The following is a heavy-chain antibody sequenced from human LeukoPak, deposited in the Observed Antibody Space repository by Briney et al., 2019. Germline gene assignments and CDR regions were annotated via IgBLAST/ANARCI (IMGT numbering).Heavy chain of an antibody. V-gene: IGHV3-23*01. CDR3: AKEGPNKGGITMTPYYFYY. D-gene: IGHD3-22*01. CDR2: ISGSGGST. J-gene: IGHJ4*02. CDR1: GFTFSSYA. Sequence: GGSLRLSCAASGFTFSSYAMSWVRQAPGKGLEWVSAISGSGGSTYYADSVKGRFTISRDNSKNTLYLQMNSLRAEDTAVYYCAKEGPNKGGITMTPYYFYYWGQGALVTVSS.